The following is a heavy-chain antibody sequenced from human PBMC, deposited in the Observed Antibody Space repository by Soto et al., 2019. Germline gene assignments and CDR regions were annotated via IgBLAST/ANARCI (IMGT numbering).Heavy chain of an antibody. CDR2: ISGDGINT. CDR1: GFNFGFFG. V-gene: IGHV3-30*03. Sequence: GGSLRLSGAGSGFNFGFFGMHWVRQAPGKGLEWVAFISGDGINTHYADSVRGRFTLSRDYSKRTMYLQMDTLRDDDTALYYCARGNLSFDFDSWGQGTLVTVSS. J-gene: IGHJ4*02. D-gene: IGHD1-26*01. CDR3: ARGNLSFDFDS.